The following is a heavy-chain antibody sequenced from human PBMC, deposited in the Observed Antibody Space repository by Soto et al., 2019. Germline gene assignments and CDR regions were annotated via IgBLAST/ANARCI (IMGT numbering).Heavy chain of an antibody. D-gene: IGHD1-7*01. V-gene: IGHV4-59*01. CDR1: GGSISSYY. CDR2: IYYSGST. CDR3: ARDSLRGGTGTTRWFDP. Sequence: SETLSLTCTVSGGSISSYYWSWIRQPPGKGLEWIGYIYYSGSTNYNPSLKSRVTISVDTSKNQFSLKLSSVTAADTAVYYCARDSLRGGTGTTRWFDPWGQGTLVTVSS. J-gene: IGHJ5*02.